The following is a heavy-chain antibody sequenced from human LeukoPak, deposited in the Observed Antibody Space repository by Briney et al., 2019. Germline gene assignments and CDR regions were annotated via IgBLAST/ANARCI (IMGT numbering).Heavy chain of an antibody. CDR3: ARGAITMVRGVTNYYGMDV. Sequence: SETLSLTCTVSGGSVSGGSYYWSWIRQPPGKGLEWIGYIYYSGSTNYNPSLKSRVTISVDTSKNQFSLKLSSVTAADTAVYYCARGAITMVRGVTNYYGMDVWGQGTAVTVSS. V-gene: IGHV4-61*01. CDR2: IYYSGST. D-gene: IGHD3-10*01. J-gene: IGHJ6*02. CDR1: GGSVSGGSYY.